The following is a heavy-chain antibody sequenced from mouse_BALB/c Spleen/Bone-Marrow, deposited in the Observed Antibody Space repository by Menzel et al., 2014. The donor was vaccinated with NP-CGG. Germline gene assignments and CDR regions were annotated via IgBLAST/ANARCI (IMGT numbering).Heavy chain of an antibody. CDR2: ISDGVSYT. CDR1: GFTFSDFY. Sequence: EVKLMESGGGLVKPGGSLKLSCAASGFTFSDFYMFWVRQTPEKRLEWVATISDGVSYTYYPDSVKGRFTISRDNARNNLYLQMSSLKSEDTAMYYCARAPPYDSYTMDYWGQGTSVTVSS. D-gene: IGHD2-13*01. J-gene: IGHJ4*01. V-gene: IGHV5-4*02. CDR3: ARAPPYDSYTMDY.